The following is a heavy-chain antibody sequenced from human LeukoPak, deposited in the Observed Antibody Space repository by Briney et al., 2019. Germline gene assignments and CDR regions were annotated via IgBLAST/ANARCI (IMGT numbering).Heavy chain of an antibody. CDR3: VPLAQILLNSFDP. V-gene: IGHV3-74*03. CDR1: GFTISNYW. D-gene: IGHD2/OR15-2a*01. Sequence: GGSLRLSCVGSGFTISNYWMHWVRQAPGTGLVWVSRIHPDGSITTYADSVKGRFTISRDNAKNTLYLQMNSLRAEDTAVYYCVPLAQILLNSFDPWGQGTLVTVSS. J-gene: IGHJ5*02. CDR2: IHPDGSIT.